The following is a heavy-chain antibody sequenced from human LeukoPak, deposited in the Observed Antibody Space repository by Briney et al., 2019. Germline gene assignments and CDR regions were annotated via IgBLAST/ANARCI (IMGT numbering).Heavy chain of an antibody. CDR3: AREDNYYASGGFDY. J-gene: IGHJ4*02. CDR1: GYTFTSYG. CDR2: ISAYNGNT. Sequence: ASVKVSCKASGYTFTSYGINWVRQAPGQGLGWMGWISAYNGNTNFAQNLQGRVTMTTDTSTSTAYMELRSLRSDDTALYYCAREDNYYASGGFDYWGQGTLVTVSS. V-gene: IGHV1-18*01. D-gene: IGHD3-10*01.